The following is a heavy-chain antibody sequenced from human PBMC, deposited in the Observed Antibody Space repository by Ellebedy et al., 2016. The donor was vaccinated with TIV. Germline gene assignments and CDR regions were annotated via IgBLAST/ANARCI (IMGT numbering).Heavy chain of an antibody. Sequence: GESLKISCATSGFIFSDYAISWVRQPPGKGLEWVSTISGRGERTFAADSVKGRFTISRDFSKRTVYLQMNSLRVEDTAVYFCATRGHSIGWFADWGQGTLVTVSS. CDR1: GFIFSDYA. CDR3: ATRGHSIGWFAD. D-gene: IGHD3-22*01. J-gene: IGHJ5*02. CDR2: ISGRGERT. V-gene: IGHV3-23*01.